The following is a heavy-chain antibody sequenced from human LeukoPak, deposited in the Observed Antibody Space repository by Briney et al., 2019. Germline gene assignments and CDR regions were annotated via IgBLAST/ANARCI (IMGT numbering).Heavy chain of an antibody. Sequence: PGGSLRLSCAASGFTFSNAWMSWVRQAPGKGLEWIGRIYNSGSTRYNPSLESRVIMSIDTSKNQFSLKLDSVTAADAAVYYCARDIGNFFGNVYHYYFDFWGQGTLVTVSS. D-gene: IGHD2-2*01. V-gene: IGHV4-4*07. J-gene: IGHJ4*02. CDR3: ARDIGNFFGNVYHYYFDF. CDR2: IYNSGST. CDR1: GFTFSNAW.